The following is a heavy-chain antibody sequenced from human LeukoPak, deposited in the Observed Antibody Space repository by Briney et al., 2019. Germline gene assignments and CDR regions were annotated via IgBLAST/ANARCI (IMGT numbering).Heavy chain of an antibody. CDR1: GFTFSSYE. Sequence: GGSLRLSCAASGFTFSSYEMNWVRQAPGKGLEWVSYISSSGSTIYYADSVKGRFTISRDNAKNSLYLQMNSLRAEDTAVYYCARGGGSCCGNGQTGLYWGQGTLVTVSS. CDR3: ARGGGSCCGNGQTGLY. D-gene: IGHD2-15*01. J-gene: IGHJ4*02. V-gene: IGHV3-48*03. CDR2: ISSSGSTI.